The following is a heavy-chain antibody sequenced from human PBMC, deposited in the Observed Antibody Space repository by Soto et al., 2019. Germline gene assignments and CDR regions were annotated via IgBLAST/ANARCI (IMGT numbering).Heavy chain of an antibody. V-gene: IGHV1-69*06. CDR1: GGTFSSYA. D-gene: IGHD1-26*01. Sequence: ASVKVSCKASGGTFSSYAISWVRQAPGQGLEWMGGIIPIFGTANYAQKFQGRVTITADKSTSTAYMELSSLRSEDTAVYYCASYVGASEKAFDIWGQAKMVTDSS. CDR3: ASYVGASEKAFDI. CDR2: IIPIFGTA. J-gene: IGHJ3*02.